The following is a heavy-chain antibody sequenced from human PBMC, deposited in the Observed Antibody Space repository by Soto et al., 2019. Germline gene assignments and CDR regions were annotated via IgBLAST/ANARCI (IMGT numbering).Heavy chain of an antibody. CDR2: INPSGGSK. J-gene: IGHJ6*02. CDR3: ARDRGYDFWSGLDTVYGMDV. D-gene: IGHD3-3*01. Sequence: ASVKVSCKASGYTFTSYYMHWVRQAPGQGLEWMGIINPSGGSKSYAQKFQGRVTMTRDTSTSTVYMELSSLRSEDTAVYYCARDRGYDFWSGLDTVYGMDVWGQGTTVTVSS. CDR1: GYTFTSYY. V-gene: IGHV1-46*01.